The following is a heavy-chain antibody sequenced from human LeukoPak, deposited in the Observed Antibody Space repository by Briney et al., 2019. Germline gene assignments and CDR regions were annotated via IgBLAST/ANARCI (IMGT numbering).Heavy chain of an antibody. J-gene: IGHJ4*02. Sequence: GASVKVSCKASGYTFTGYYMHWVRQAPGQGLEWMGWINPNSGGTNYAQKFQGWVTMTRDTSISTAYMELSRLRSDDTAVYYCARGLESEMATTPFDYWGQGTLVTVSS. CDR3: ARGLESEMATTPFDY. CDR1: GYTFTGYY. D-gene: IGHD5-24*01. V-gene: IGHV1-2*04. CDR2: INPNSGGT.